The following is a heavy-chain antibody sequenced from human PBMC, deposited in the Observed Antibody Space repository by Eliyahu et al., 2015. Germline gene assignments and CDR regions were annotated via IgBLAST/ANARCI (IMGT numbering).Heavy chain of an antibody. CDR1: XXSISXXX. V-gene: IGHV4-59*08. J-gene: IGHJ6*02. CDR2: IYYSGTT. CDR3: ARHQVGDKGHYYYGMDV. D-gene: IGHD3-16*01. Sequence: QVQLQESGPGLVKPSETLSXXCXVSXXSISXXXWSWIRQPPGKGPEWIGYIYYSGTTKYNPPLKSRVTISVDTSKNQFSLKLSSVTAADTAVYYCARHQVGDKGHYYYGMDVWGQGTTVIVSS.